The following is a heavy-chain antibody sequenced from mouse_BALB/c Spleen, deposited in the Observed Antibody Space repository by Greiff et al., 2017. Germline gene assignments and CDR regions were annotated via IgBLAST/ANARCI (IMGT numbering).Heavy chain of an antibody. Sequence: EVKVVESGGGLVQPGGSRKLSCAASGFTFSSFGMHWVRQAPEKGLEWVAYISSGSSTIYYADTVKGRFTISRDNPKNTLFLQMTSLRAEDTAMYYCARSGGNHVYAMDYWGQGTSVTVSS. CDR2: ISSGSSTI. CDR1: GFTFSSFG. CDR3: ARSGGNHVYAMDY. V-gene: IGHV5-17*02. D-gene: IGHD2-1*01. J-gene: IGHJ4*01.